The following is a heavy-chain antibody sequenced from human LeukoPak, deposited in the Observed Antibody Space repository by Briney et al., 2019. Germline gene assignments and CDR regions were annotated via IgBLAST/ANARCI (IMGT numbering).Heavy chain of an antibody. V-gene: IGHV4-61*05. J-gene: IGHJ4*02. CDR1: GGSIGSSSYY. CDR3: ARHAFNIAVAPPFDY. D-gene: IGHD6-19*01. Sequence: PSETLSLTCTVSGGSIGSSSYYWSWIRQPPGKGLEWIGYIYYSGSTNYNPSLKSRVTISVDTSKNQFSLKLSSVTAADTAVYYCARHAFNIAVAPPFDYWGQGTLVTVSS. CDR2: IYYSGST.